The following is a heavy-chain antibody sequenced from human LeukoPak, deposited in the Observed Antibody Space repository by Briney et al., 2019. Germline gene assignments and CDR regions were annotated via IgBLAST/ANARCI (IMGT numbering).Heavy chain of an antibody. CDR3: ARPRPYYDSDY. CDR2: ISGSSIST. J-gene: IGHJ4*02. Sequence: GGSLRLSCAASGFAFSSYAMSWVRQAPGKGLEWVSAISGSSISTYYADSVKGRFTISGDNSKNTLYLQMNSLRAEDTAMYYCARPRPYYDSDYWGQGTLVTVSS. V-gene: IGHV3-23*01. D-gene: IGHD3-22*01. CDR1: GFAFSSYA.